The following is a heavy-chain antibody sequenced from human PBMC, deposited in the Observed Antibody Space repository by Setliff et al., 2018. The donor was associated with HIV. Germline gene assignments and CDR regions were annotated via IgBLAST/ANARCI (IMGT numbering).Heavy chain of an antibody. Sequence: PSETLSLTCAVYGGSFSGYDWSWIRQPPGKGLEWIGEINHSGSTNYNPSLKSRVTISVDTSKNQFSLKLYSVTAADTSVYYCARRIDDSGSFPDKNWFDTWGQGSLVTVSS. CDR3: ARRIDDSGSFPDKNWFDT. J-gene: IGHJ5*02. CDR2: INHSGST. D-gene: IGHD3-10*01. V-gene: IGHV4-34*01. CDR1: GGSFSGYD.